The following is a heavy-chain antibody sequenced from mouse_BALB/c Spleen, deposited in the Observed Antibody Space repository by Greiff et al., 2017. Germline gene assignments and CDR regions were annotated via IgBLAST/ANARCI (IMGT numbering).Heavy chain of an antibody. CDR1: GYSITSGYS. V-gene: IGHV3-1*02. J-gene: IGHJ4*01. Sequence: VQLKESGPDLVKPSQSLSLTCTVTGYSITSGYSWHCIRQFPGNKLEWMGYIHYSGSTNYNPSLKSRISITRDTSKNQFFLQLNSVTTEDTATYYCARSGYENAMDYWGQGTSVTVSS. CDR3: ARSGYENAMDY. D-gene: IGHD2-14*01. CDR2: IHYSGST.